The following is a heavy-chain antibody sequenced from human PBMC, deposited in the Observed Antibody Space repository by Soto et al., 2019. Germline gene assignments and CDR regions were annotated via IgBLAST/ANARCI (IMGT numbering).Heavy chain of an antibody. D-gene: IGHD6-19*01. Sequence: QVQLVESGGGVVQPGRSLRLSCAASGFTLSSYGMHWVRQAPGKGLEWVAVIWYDGSNKYYADSVKGRVTISRDNSKNPLYLQMTILRAEDTAVYYSASSSSSGPCYFDYWGQGTLFTVSS. V-gene: IGHV3-33*01. CDR2: IWYDGSNK. J-gene: IGHJ4*02. CDR1: GFTLSSYG. CDR3: ASSSSSGPCYFDY.